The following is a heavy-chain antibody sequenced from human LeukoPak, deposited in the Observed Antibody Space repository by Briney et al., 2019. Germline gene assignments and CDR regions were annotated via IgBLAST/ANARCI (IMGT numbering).Heavy chain of an antibody. Sequence: PGGSLRLSCAASGFTFSSYEMNWVRQAPGKGLEWVSYISSSGSTIYYADSVKGRFTISRDNAKNSLYLQMNSLRAEDTAVYCCARGMVRGVIPDYWGQGTLVTVSS. V-gene: IGHV3-48*03. J-gene: IGHJ4*02. CDR2: ISSSGSTI. CDR1: GFTFSSYE. CDR3: ARGMVRGVIPDY. D-gene: IGHD3-10*01.